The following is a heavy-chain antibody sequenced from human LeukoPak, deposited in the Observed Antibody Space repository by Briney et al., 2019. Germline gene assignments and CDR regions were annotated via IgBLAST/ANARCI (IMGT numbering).Heavy chain of an antibody. J-gene: IGHJ5*02. D-gene: IGHD6-19*01. Sequence: GGSLRLSCAASGFTFSSYAMHWVRQAPGKGLEWVAVISYDGSNKYYADSVKGRFTISRDNSKNTLYLQMNSLRAEGTAVYYCARAAAETGAFRDNWFDPWGQGTLVTVSS. CDR2: ISYDGSNK. CDR1: GFTFSSYA. CDR3: ARAAAETGAFRDNWFDP. V-gene: IGHV3-30*04.